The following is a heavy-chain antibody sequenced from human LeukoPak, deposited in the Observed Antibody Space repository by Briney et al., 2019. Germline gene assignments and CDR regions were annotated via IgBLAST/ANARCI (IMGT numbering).Heavy chain of an antibody. CDR3: AKESFIPYRYHSSGYIDY. CDR1: GFTFSRYS. Sequence: GGSLRLSCTGSGFTFSRYSINWVRQAPGKGLEWVSVIWGNGYTTYYADSVKGRFTISRDNSKNTLYLQMNSLRAEDTAVYYCAKESFIPYRYHSSGYIDYWGQGTLVTVSS. CDR2: IWGNGYTT. J-gene: IGHJ4*02. V-gene: IGHV3-23*01. D-gene: IGHD3-22*01.